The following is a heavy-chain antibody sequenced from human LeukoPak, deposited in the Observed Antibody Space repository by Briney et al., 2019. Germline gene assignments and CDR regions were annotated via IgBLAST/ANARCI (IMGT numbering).Heavy chain of an antibody. CDR2: IYHSGST. J-gene: IGHJ3*02. D-gene: IGHD3-9*01. Sequence: SETLSLTCTVSGYSISSGYYWGWIRQPPGKGLEWIGSIYHSGSTYYNPSLKSRVTISVDTSKNQFSLKLSSVTAADTAVYYCARSYFDWLPLANVAFDIWGQGTMVTVSS. CDR1: GYSISSGYY. V-gene: IGHV4-38-2*02. CDR3: ARSYFDWLPLANVAFDI.